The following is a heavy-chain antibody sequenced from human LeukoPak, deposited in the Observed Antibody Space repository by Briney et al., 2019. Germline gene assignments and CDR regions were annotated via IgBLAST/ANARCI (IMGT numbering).Heavy chain of an antibody. V-gene: IGHV3-30*18. CDR2: ISKEETNK. CDR3: AKDNPVLDS. Sequence: GGSLRLSCAASGFSFSTFGMHWDRQTPGKGLEWVSHISKEETNKYYADSVKGRFTISRDTSKNTLFLQMNRLRVEDTAVYYCAKDNPVLDSWGQGTLVTVSS. CDR1: GFSFSTFG. J-gene: IGHJ4*02.